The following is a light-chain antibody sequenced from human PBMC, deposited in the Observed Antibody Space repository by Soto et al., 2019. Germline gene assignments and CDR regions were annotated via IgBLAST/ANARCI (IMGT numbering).Light chain of an antibody. V-gene: IGKV3-11*01. J-gene: IGKJ3*01. CDR3: QQRSDWPT. Sequence: EIVLTQSPATLSLSPGERATLSCRASQSVSSYLAWYQHKPGQAPRLLIYDASNRATGIPARFSGSGSGTDFTLTIRSLEHEDFAVYYCQQRSDWPTFGPGTKVDIK. CDR1: QSVSSY. CDR2: DAS.